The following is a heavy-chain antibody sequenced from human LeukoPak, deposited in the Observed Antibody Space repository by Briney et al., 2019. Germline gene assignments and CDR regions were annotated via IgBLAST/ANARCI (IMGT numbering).Heavy chain of an antibody. CDR2: VYDSWNN. J-gene: IGHJ4*02. Sequence: KPSQTLSLTCTVSGDSINSGNSHWTWIRQPPGKGLEWLGSVYDSWNNCYNPSLESRITMSVDTSKNQYSLELSSVIAADTAVYYCASYFVGNGGRGYWGQGALVTVSS. CDR1: GDSINSGNSH. V-gene: IGHV4-30-4*01. CDR3: ASYFVGNGGRGY. D-gene: IGHD3-10*02.